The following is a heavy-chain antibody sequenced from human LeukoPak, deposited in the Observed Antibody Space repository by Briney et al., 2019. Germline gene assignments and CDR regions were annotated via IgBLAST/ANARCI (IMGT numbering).Heavy chain of an antibody. Sequence: SETLSLTCAVYGGSFSGYYWSWIRQPPGKGPEWIGEINHSGSTNYNPSLKSRVTISVDTSKNQFSLKLSSVTAADTAVYYCACPSGSYDYWGQGTLVTVSS. CDR1: GGSFSGYY. J-gene: IGHJ4*02. CDR3: ACPSGSYDY. CDR2: INHSGST. V-gene: IGHV4-34*01. D-gene: IGHD1-26*01.